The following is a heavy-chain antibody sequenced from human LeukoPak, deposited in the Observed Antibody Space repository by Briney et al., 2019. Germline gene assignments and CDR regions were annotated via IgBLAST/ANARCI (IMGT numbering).Heavy chain of an antibody. CDR3: AREVVVVVAATGWFDP. V-gene: IGHV1-46*01. J-gene: IGHJ5*02. CDR1: GYTFTSFY. CDR2: INPSGGST. D-gene: IGHD2-15*01. Sequence: GASVKVSCKASGYTFTSFYMQWVRQAPGQGLEWMGIINPSGGSTNYAQKFQGRVSMTRDTSTSTVYMELSSLRSEDTAMYYCAREVVVVVAATGWFDPWGQGTLVTVSS.